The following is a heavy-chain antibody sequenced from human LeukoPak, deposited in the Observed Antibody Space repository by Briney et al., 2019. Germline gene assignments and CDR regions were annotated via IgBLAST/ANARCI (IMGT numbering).Heavy chain of an antibody. CDR2: IYYTGST. CDR1: GGSISTYY. D-gene: IGHD1-26*01. CDR3: ARGGNYWPQWWFDP. J-gene: IGHJ5*02. V-gene: IGHV4-59*01. Sequence: SETLSLTCTVSGGSISTYYWIWIRQPPGKGLEWIGYIYYTGSTSYIPSLKSRVTMSLDASKNQFSLELNSVTPADTAVYYCARGGNYWPQWWFDPWGRGTLVSVSS.